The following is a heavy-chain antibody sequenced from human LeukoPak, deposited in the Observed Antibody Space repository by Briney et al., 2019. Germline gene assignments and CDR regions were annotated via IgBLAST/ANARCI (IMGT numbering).Heavy chain of an antibody. CDR1: GGSFSGYY. D-gene: IGHD6-13*01. V-gene: IGHV4-59*10. J-gene: IGHJ4*02. Sequence: SETLSLTCAVYGGSFSGYYWSWIRQPAGKGLEWIGRIYNRGSTKYNPSLKSRVIMSVDTSKNQFSLELNSVTAADTAVYYCARVTSAAAYFFDSWGQGTLVTVSS. CDR3: ARVTSAAAYFFDS. CDR2: IYNRGST.